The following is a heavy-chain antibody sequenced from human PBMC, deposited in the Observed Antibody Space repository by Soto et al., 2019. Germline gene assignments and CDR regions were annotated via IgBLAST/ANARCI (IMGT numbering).Heavy chain of an antibody. CDR2: MNPNSGDT. CDR1: GYTFTSYE. Sequence: QVQLVQSGAEVKKPGASVKVSCKASGYTFTSYEINWVRQATGQGLEWMGWMNPNSGDTGYAQKFQGEVTMTRNTSISTAYMELSSLRSEDTAVYHCARGELLWFGELLRWGQGTLVTVSS. D-gene: IGHD3-10*01. CDR3: ARGELLWFGELLR. J-gene: IGHJ4*02. V-gene: IGHV1-8*01.